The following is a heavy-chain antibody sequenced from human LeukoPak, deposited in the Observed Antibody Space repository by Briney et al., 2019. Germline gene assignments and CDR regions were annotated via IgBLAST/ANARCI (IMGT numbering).Heavy chain of an antibody. J-gene: IGHJ4*02. Sequence: GGSLRLSCAASEFTFSMYGMNWVRQAPGKGLEWVSSISGSHTYIAYADSVKGRFAISRDNAKNSLYLQMNSLRADDTAVYYCASGGDWVFNNWGQGTLVTVSS. CDR1: EFTFSMYG. CDR3: ASGGDWVFNN. CDR2: ISGSHTYI. D-gene: IGHD2-21*02. V-gene: IGHV3-21*01.